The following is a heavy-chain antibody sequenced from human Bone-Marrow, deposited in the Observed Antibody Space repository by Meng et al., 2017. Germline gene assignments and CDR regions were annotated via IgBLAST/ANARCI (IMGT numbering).Heavy chain of an antibody. CDR3: AKDLSLDYIRDYSNHDFHM. CDR1: GFTFSSYA. V-gene: IGHV3-23*01. D-gene: IGHD3-16*01. Sequence: GESLKISCAASGFTFSSYAINWVRQAPGKGLEWVSYMGGSGGSTYYADTVKGQFTISRDNSKNLIHLQMDSLRAEDTAVYFCAKDLSLDYIRDYSNHDFHMWGRGTMVTVSS. CDR2: MGGSGGST. J-gene: IGHJ3*02.